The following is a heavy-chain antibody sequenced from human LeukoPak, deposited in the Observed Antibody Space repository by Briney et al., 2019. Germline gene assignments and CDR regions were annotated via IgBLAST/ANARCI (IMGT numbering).Heavy chain of an antibody. Sequence: SETLSLTCAVYGGSFSGYYWSWIRQPPGKGLEWSGEINHSGSTNYNPSLKSRVTISVDTSKNQFSLKLSSVTAADTAVYYCARTPRYYYDSSGYYRTAYFDYWGQGTLVTVSS. CDR3: ARTPRYYYDSSGYYRTAYFDY. CDR1: GGSFSGYY. CDR2: INHSGST. D-gene: IGHD3-22*01. V-gene: IGHV4-34*01. J-gene: IGHJ4*02.